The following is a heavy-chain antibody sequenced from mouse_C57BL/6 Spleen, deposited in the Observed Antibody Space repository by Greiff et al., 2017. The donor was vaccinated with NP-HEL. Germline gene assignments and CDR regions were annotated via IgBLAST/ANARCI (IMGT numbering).Heavy chain of an antibody. CDR2: ISSGSSTI. V-gene: IGHV5-17*01. D-gene: IGHD2-4*01. Sequence: EVMLVESGGGLVKPGGSLKLSCAASGFTFSDYGMHWVRQAPEKGLEWVAYISSGSSTIYYADTVKGGFTISRDNDKNTLFLHMTSIRSEYTAMYFCARGVYDYVSAWFAYGGQGTLVSVSA. CDR1: GFTFSDYG. J-gene: IGHJ3*01. CDR3: ARGVYDYVSAWFAY.